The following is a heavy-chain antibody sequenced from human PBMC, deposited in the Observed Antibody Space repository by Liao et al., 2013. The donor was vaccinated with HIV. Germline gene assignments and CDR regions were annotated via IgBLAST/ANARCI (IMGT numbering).Heavy chain of an antibody. Sequence: QVQLQESGPGLVKPSQSLSLTCSVSGGSVSSGNYYWSWIRQPAGKGLEWIGRIYTSGSTDYNPSLKNHFSLNLRSPTAADTAVYFCARGEAVLALNLIIAPLDHWGQGALVTVSS. J-gene: IGHJ4*02. CDR2: IYTSGST. D-gene: IGHD1-26*01. CDR1: GGSVSSGNYY. CDR3: ARGEAVLALNLIIAPLDH. V-gene: IGHV4-61*02.